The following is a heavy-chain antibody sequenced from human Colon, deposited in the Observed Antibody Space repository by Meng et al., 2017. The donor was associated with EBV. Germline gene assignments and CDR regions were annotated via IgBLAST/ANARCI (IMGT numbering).Heavy chain of an antibody. Sequence: QVELVQFGSELKKSGASVKVSCKASGYTFINYAINWVRQGPGQGLEWMGWINTHTGNPTYGQGFTGRFVLSSDTSVSTANLQISSLKAEDTAVYYCARGGPYPDSSGFHWYFDLWGRGTLVTVS. D-gene: IGHD3-22*01. CDR3: ARGGPYPDSSGFHWYFDL. J-gene: IGHJ2*01. V-gene: IGHV7-4-1*02. CDR1: GYTFINYA. CDR2: INTHTGNP.